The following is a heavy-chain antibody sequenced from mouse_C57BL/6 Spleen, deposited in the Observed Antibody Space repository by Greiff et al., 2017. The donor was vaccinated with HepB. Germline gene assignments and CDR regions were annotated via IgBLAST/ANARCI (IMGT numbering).Heavy chain of an antibody. CDR2: INYDGSST. CDR3: ARVYYDYDGGALYAMDY. CDR1: GFTFSDYY. J-gene: IGHJ4*01. Sequence: EVQGVESEGGLVQPGSSMKLSCTASGFTFSDYYMAWVRQVPEKGLEWVANINYDGSSTYYLDSLKSRFIISRDNAKNILYLQMSSLKSEDTATYYCARVYYDYDGGALYAMDYWGQGTSVTVSS. D-gene: IGHD2-4*01. V-gene: IGHV5-16*01.